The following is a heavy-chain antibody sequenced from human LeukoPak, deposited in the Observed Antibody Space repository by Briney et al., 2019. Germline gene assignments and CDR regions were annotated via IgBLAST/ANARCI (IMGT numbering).Heavy chain of an antibody. Sequence: SETLSLTCTVSGVSISSYYWSWIRQPAGKGLEWIGRIYTSGSTNYNPSLKSRVTMSVDTSKNQFSLKLSSVTAADTAVYYCARRDYYDSAEDAFDIWGQGTMVTVSS. CDR1: GVSISSYY. V-gene: IGHV4-4*07. CDR3: ARRDYYDSAEDAFDI. CDR2: IYTSGST. J-gene: IGHJ3*02. D-gene: IGHD3-22*01.